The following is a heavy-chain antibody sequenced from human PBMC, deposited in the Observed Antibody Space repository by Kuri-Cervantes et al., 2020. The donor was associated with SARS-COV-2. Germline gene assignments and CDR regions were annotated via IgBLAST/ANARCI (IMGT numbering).Heavy chain of an antibody. V-gene: IGHV3-74*01. Sequence: LSLTCAASGFTFSGHWIHWVRQAPGKGLVWVSRINPDGSYTNNADSVKGRFTISRDNAKNSLYLQMNSLRAEDTAVYHCARDLAVRGPNPFDYWGQGTLVTVSS. CDR3: ARDLAVRGPNPFDY. J-gene: IGHJ4*02. CDR2: INPDGSYT. CDR1: GFTFSGHW. D-gene: IGHD3-10*01.